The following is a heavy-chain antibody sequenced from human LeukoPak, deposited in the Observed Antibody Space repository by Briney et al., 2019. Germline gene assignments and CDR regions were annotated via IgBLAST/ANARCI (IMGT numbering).Heavy chain of an antibody. V-gene: IGHV3-23*01. Sequence: GGSLRLSCAASGFTFSSYAMSWVRQAPGKGLEWVAGISDSGGSTSYADSVKGRFTISRDNPKNTLYLQMNSLRAEDTAVYFCAKRGVVTRVILVGFHKAAYYFDSWGQGALVTVSS. CDR3: AKRGVVTRVILVGFHKAAYYFDS. CDR1: GFTFSSYA. J-gene: IGHJ4*02. D-gene: IGHD3-10*01. CDR2: ISDSGGST.